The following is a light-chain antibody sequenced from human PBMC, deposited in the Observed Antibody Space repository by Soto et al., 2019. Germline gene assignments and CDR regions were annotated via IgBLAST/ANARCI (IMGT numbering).Light chain of an antibody. CDR2: DVS. V-gene: IGLV2-14*01. J-gene: IGLJ1*01. Sequence: QSVLTQPASVSGSPGQSITLSCTGTSSDVGGYNYVSWYQQHPGKAPKLMIYDVSNQPSGVSNRFSGSKSGNTASLTISGLQAEDEDDYYCSSYTSSSTRVFGTGTKVTVL. CDR1: SSDVGGYNY. CDR3: SSYTSSSTRV.